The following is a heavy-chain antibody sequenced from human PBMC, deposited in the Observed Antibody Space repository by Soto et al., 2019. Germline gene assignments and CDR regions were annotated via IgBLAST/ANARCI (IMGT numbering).Heavy chain of an antibody. D-gene: IGHD3-22*01. CDR2: ISGSGGST. CDR1: GFTFSSYA. J-gene: IGHJ4*02. V-gene: IGHV3-23*01. Sequence: GGSLRLSCAASGFTFSSYAMSWVRQAPGKGLEWVSAISGSGGSTYYADSVKGRFTTSRDNSKNTLYLQMNSLRAEDTAVYYCAKDPYYDSSGYYYYFDYWGQGTLVTVSS. CDR3: AKDPYYDSSGYYYYFDY.